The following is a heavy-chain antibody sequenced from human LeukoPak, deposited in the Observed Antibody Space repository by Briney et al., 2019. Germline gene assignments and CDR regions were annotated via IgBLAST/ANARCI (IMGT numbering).Heavy chain of an antibody. V-gene: IGHV5-51*01. D-gene: IGHD3-10*01. J-gene: IGHJ4*02. CDR2: IYPGDSDT. CDR3: ARFGAMVRGVISEFDY. Sequence: GESLKISCKGSGYSFTSNWIGWVRQMPGKGLEWMGSIYPGDSDTRYSPSFQGQVTISADKSISTAYLQWSSLKASDTAMYYCARFGAMVRGVISEFDYWGQGTLVTVSS. CDR1: GYSFTSNW.